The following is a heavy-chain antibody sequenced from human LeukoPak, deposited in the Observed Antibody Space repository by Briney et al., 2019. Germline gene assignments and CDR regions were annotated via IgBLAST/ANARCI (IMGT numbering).Heavy chain of an antibody. Sequence: SETLSLTCIVSGGSISSGGHYWGWIRQPPGKGLEWIGSIYYSGSTYYNPSLNSRVTIFIDMSKNQFSLKLSSVTAADTAVYYCAGIITMVRGLLDYWGQGTLVTVSS. CDR1: GGSISSGGHY. V-gene: IGHV4-39*07. J-gene: IGHJ4*02. CDR3: AGIITMVRGLLDY. CDR2: IYYSGST. D-gene: IGHD3-10*01.